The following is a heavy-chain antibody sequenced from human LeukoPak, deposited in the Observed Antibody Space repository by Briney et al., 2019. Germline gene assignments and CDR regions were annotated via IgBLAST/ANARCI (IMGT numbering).Heavy chain of an antibody. CDR3: ARDIGDAFDI. CDR2: IYYSGST. Sequence: SETLSLTCTVSGVSISSYYWSWIRQPPGKGLEWIGYIYYSGSTNYNPSLKSRVTISVDTSKNQFSLKLSSVTAADTAVYYCARDIGDAFDIWGQGTMVTVSS. V-gene: IGHV4-59*12. J-gene: IGHJ3*02. CDR1: GVSISSYY. D-gene: IGHD2-15*01.